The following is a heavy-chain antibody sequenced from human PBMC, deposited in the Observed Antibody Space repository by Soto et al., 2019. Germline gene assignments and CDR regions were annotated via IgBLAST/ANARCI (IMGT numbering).Heavy chain of an antibody. D-gene: IGHD6-19*01. CDR3: ARVRSSGWYYYYGMDV. V-gene: IGHV1-69*13. Sequence: SVKVSCKASGGTFSSYAISWVRQAPGQGLEWMGGIIPIFGTANYAQKFQGRVTITADESTSTAYMELSSLRSEDTAVYYCARVRSSGWYYYYGMDVRGQGTTVTVSS. J-gene: IGHJ6*02. CDR1: GGTFSSYA. CDR2: IIPIFGTA.